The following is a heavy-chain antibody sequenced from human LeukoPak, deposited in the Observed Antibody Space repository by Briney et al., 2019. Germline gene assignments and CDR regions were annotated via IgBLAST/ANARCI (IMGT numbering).Heavy chain of an antibody. J-gene: IGHJ5*02. CDR3: ARFSHVGLGVWFDP. Sequence: GGSLRLSCVVSGLTSTGYSMTWVRQAPGKGLEWVSSISSSSDYILYADSVKGRFTISRDNAKNSLYLQMNSLRAEDTAVYYCARFSHVGLGVWFDPWGQGTLVTVSS. D-gene: IGHD3-10*01. CDR2: ISSSSDYI. CDR1: GLTSTGYS. V-gene: IGHV3-21*01.